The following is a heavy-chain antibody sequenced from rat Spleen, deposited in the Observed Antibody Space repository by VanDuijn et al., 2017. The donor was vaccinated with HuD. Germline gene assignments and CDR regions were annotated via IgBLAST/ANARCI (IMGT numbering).Heavy chain of an antibody. D-gene: IGHD4-6*01. J-gene: IGHJ3*01. Sequence: EVQLVESGGGLVQPGRSLKLSCSASGFIFTDYGMHWIRQAPTKGLKWVASINTSGGSTYYRDSVKGRFTVSRDNAKSTLYLQMDSLRSEDTATYYCARQGNWARWFPYWGQGTLVTVSS. V-gene: IGHV5-19*01. CDR1: GFIFTDYG. CDR3: ARQGNWARWFPY. CDR2: INTSGGST.